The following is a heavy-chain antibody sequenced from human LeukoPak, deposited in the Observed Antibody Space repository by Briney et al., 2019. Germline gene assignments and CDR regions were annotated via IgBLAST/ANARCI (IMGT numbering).Heavy chain of an antibody. CDR3: VRNDGAFDI. V-gene: IGHV4-34*01. CDR1: GGSFSGYY. D-gene: IGHD1-1*01. J-gene: IGHJ3*02. Sequence: PSETLSLTCAVYGGSFSGYYRSWIRQPPGKGLEWIGEINHSGSTNYNPSLKSRVTISVDTSKNQFSLKLSSVTAADTAVYYCVRNDGAFDIWGQGTMVTVSS. CDR2: INHSGST.